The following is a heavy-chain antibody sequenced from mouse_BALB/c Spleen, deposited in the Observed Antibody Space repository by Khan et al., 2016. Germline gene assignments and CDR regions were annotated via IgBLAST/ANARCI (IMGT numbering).Heavy chain of an antibody. CDR1: GYTFTSYY. CDR3: TRAGYDYPFAY. D-gene: IGHD2-4*01. Sequence: QVQLQQSGAELVKPGASVKLSCKASGYTFTSYYMYWVKQRPGQGLEWIGEINPSNGATNFNERFKSKATLTVDKSSSTTYMQFSSLTSEDSAVYYCTRAGYDYPFAYWGQGTLVTVSA. V-gene: IGHV1S81*02. J-gene: IGHJ3*01. CDR2: INPSNGAT.